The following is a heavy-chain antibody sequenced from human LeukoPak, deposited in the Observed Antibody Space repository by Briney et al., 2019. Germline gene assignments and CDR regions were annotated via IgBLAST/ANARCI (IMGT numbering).Heavy chain of an antibody. D-gene: IGHD1-26*01. V-gene: IGHV3-48*01. CDR1: GITFSGYS. CDR3: ARDSGSSTTDYGMDV. J-gene: IGHJ6*02. CDR2: ITSSSSTI. Sequence: GGSLRLSCAASGITFSGYSMNWVRQAPGKGLEWVSYITSSSSTIYYADSVKGRFTISRDNSKNTLYLQMNSLRAEDTAVYYCARDSGSSTTDYGMDVWGQGTTVTVSS.